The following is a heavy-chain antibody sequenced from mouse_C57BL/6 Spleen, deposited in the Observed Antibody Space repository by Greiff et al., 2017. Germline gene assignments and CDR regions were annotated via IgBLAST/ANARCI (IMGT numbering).Heavy chain of an antibody. Sequence: VKLQQPGAELVRPGSSVKLSCKASGYTFTSYWMHWVKQRPIQGLEWIGNIDPSDSETHYNQKFKDKATLTVDKSSSTAYMQRSSLTSEDSAVYYCARRSVYYDYDGPSFDYWGQGTTLTVSS. CDR2: IDPSDSET. CDR1: GYTFTSYW. CDR3: ARRSVYYDYDGPSFDY. J-gene: IGHJ2*01. V-gene: IGHV1-52*01. D-gene: IGHD2-4*01.